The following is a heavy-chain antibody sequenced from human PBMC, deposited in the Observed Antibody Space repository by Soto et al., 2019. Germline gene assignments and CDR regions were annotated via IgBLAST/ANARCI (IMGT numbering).Heavy chain of an antibody. J-gene: IGHJ6*04. Sequence: ASVKVSCKASGYTFTSYDINWVRQATGQGLEWMGWMNPNSGNTGYAQKFQGRVTMTRNTSISTAYMELSSLRSEDTAVYYCARVQTPYYYYYCRMDVWGKGTRVTVPS. V-gene: IGHV1-8*01. CDR3: ARVQTPYYYYYCRMDV. CDR2: MNPNSGNT. CDR1: GYTFTSYD.